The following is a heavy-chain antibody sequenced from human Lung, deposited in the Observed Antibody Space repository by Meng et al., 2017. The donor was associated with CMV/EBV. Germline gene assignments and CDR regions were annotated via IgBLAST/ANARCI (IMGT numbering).Heavy chain of an antibody. CDR1: GYIFTSYF. Sequence: ASVXVSXKADGYIFTSYFIHWVRQAPGQGLEWMGKINPSGGRTTYAQKFQGRLTMTRNSSTSTIYMEVSSLRSEDTAVYYCARGRGPSGSWYIDYWGQGTLVTASS. CDR2: INPSGGRT. D-gene: IGHD6-13*01. J-gene: IGHJ4*02. V-gene: IGHV1-46*01. CDR3: ARGRGPSGSWYIDY.